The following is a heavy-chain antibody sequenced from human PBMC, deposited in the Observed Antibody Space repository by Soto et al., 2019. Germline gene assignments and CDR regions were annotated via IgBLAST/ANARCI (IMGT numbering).Heavy chain of an antibody. D-gene: IGHD2-21*02. J-gene: IGHJ4*02. V-gene: IGHV3-30-3*01. CDR3: AGAAYCGGDCYSDFDY. Sequence: GGSLRLSCAASGFTFSSYAMHWVRQAPGKGLERVAVISYDGSNKYYADSVKGRFTISRDNSKNTLYLQMNSLRAEDTAVYYCAGAAYCGGDCYSDFDYWGQGTLVTVSS. CDR1: GFTFSSYA. CDR2: ISYDGSNK.